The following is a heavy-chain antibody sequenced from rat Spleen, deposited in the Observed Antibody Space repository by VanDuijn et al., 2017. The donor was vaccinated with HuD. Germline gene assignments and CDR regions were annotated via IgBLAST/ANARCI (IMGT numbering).Heavy chain of an antibody. CDR1: GYSITTNY. CDR2: INSAGST. CDR3: ARIYYMDFDY. D-gene: IGHD1-1*01. J-gene: IGHJ2*01. Sequence: EVQLQESGPGLLKPSQSLSLTCSVTGYSITTNYWDWIRKFPGNKLEWMGYINSAGSTNYNPSLKSRISITRDTSRNQFFLQVNSVTTEDTATYYCARIYYMDFDYWGQGVMVTVSS. V-gene: IGHV3-3*01.